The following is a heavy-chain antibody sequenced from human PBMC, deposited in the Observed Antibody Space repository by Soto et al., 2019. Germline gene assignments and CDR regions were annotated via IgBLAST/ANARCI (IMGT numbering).Heavy chain of an antibody. CDR3: ALYYYGSGSRGGYYYYYGMDV. V-gene: IGHV1-18*01. D-gene: IGHD3-10*01. CDR1: GYTFTSYG. Sequence: ASVKVSCKASGYTFTSYGISWVRQAPGQGLEWMGWISAYNGNTNYAQKLQGRVTMTTDTSTSTAYMELRSLRSDDTAVYYCALYYYGSGSRGGYYYYYGMDVWGQGTTVTV. J-gene: IGHJ6*02. CDR2: ISAYNGNT.